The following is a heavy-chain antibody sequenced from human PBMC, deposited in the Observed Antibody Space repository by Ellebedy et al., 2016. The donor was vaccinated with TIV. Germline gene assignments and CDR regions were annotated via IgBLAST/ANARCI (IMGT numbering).Heavy chain of an antibody. CDR2: IRQDGSDK. CDR3: ATDGSYGDYLSPAHAFEI. D-gene: IGHD4-17*01. V-gene: IGHV3-7*01. J-gene: IGHJ3*02. Sequence: GGSLRLSCAASGFSFRSYWMSWVRQVPGKGLEWVANIRQDGSDKYYVDSVKGRFTISRDNAKNSLYLEMNSLRAEDTAVYYCATDGSYGDYLSPAHAFEIWGQGTMVIVSS. CDR1: GFSFRSYW.